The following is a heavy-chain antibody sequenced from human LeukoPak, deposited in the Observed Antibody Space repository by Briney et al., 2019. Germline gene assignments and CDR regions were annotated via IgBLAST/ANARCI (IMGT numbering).Heavy chain of an antibody. D-gene: IGHD1-14*01. J-gene: IGHJ6*03. Sequence: SETLSLTCTVSGGSIGSSSYYWGWIRQPPGKGLEWIGSMYYTGSTYKKPSLESRLTISIDTSKNQFSLRLTSVTAADTAVYYCARGPVEVWPEDYFYMDVWGKGTTVTISS. CDR2: MYYTGST. CDR1: GGSIGSSSYY. CDR3: ARGPVEVWPEDYFYMDV. V-gene: IGHV4-39*07.